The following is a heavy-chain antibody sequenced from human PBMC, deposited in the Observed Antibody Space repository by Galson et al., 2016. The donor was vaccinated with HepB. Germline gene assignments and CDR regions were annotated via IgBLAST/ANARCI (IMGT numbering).Heavy chain of an antibody. J-gene: IGHJ5*02. D-gene: IGHD3-16*01. CDR2: KYRNGSI. V-gene: IGHV4-61*02. Sequence: TLSLTCIVSGDSISTSIYSYWSWIRQPVGKGLEWIGLKYRNGSIKYNPSLKSRLTISLDTSKNHVSLTLTSVTAADSAFYYCGRELGSWGQGTLVTVSS. CDR3: GRELGS. CDR1: GDSISTSIYSY.